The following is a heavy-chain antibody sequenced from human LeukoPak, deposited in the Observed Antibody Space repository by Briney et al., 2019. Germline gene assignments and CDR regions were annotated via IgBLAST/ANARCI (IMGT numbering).Heavy chain of an antibody. Sequence: PSETLSLTCADSGGSISSGSYYRSWIRQPNGKGLEWLVRIYTGGSTNYNPSLKSRVTISVDTSKNQFSLKLSSVTAADTAVYYCARRRRYYDSSGYYYAYFDYWGQGTLVTVSS. CDR1: GGSISSGSYY. V-gene: IGHV4-61*02. CDR2: IYTGGST. J-gene: IGHJ4*02. CDR3: ARRRRYYDSSGYYYAYFDY. D-gene: IGHD3-22*01.